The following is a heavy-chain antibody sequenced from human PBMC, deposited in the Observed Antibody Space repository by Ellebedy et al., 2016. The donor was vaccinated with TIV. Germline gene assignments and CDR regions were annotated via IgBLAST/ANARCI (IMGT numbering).Heavy chain of an antibody. D-gene: IGHD4-17*01. CDR1: GYTFINYG. Sequence: ASVKVSCKASGYTFINYGFNWVRQAPGQGLEWMGWISPYNGNTNYAQKVRGRLTLTTDTSTNTAYMELRSLTSDDTAIYYCARDSYQGYGDHDYWGQGTLVSVSS. CDR2: ISPYNGNT. CDR3: ARDSYQGYGDHDY. V-gene: IGHV1-18*01. J-gene: IGHJ4*02.